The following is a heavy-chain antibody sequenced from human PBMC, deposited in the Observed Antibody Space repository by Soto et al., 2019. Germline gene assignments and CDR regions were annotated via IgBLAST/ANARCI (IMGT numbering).Heavy chain of an antibody. D-gene: IGHD4-4*01. CDR2: IYYSGFT. V-gene: IGHV4-30-4*01. CDR3: ARSDNYVPFDH. Sequence: QVQLQESGPGLVKPSQTLSLTCTVSGGSISSGDYYWSWIRQPPGKGLEWIGYIYYSGFTYYNPSLNSRLIMSVDTSKNQFSLKLSSVIAADTAVYYCARSDNYVPFDHWGQGTLVTVSS. J-gene: IGHJ4*02. CDR1: GGSISSGDYY.